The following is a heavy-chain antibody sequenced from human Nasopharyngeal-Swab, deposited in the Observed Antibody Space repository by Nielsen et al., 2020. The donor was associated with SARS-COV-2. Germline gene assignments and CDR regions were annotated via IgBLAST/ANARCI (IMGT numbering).Heavy chain of an antibody. V-gene: IGHV3-30*18. CDR2: ISYDGSNK. D-gene: IGHD2-2*01. Sequence: GESLKISCAASGFTFSSYGMHWVRQAPGKGLEWVAVISYDGSNKYYADSVKGRFTISRDNSKNTLYLQMSSLRAEDTAVYYCAKDRLYCSSTSCYGKGLHYYGMDVWGQGTTVTVSS. CDR1: GFTFSSYG. CDR3: AKDRLYCSSTSCYGKGLHYYGMDV. J-gene: IGHJ6*02.